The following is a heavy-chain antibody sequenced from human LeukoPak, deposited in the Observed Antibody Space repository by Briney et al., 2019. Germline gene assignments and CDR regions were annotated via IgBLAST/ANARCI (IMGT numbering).Heavy chain of an antibody. CDR2: IYPGDSDT. D-gene: IGHD3/OR15-3a*01. V-gene: IGHV5-51*01. J-gene: IGHJ4*02. CDR3: ARYYFWTGSYFFDY. Sequence: GESLKISCKTSGFTFTTHWIAWVRQMPGEGLELMGIIYPGDSDTNYSPSFQGQVTIPADKSTSTAYLQWSSLQASDTAMYYCARYYFWTGSYFFDYWGQGTLVTVSS. CDR1: GFTFTTHW.